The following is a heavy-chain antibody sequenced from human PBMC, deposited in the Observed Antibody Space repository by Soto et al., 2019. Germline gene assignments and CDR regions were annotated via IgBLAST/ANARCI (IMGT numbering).Heavy chain of an antibody. CDR2: TYYRSKWYN. J-gene: IGHJ6*02. CDR3: ASESIAAAGTYYYYYGMDV. V-gene: IGHV6-1*01. CDR1: GDSVSSNSAA. D-gene: IGHD6-13*01. Sequence: SQTLSLPCAISGDSVSSNSAAWNWIRQSPSRGLEWLGRTYYRSKWYNDYAVSVKSRITINPDTSKNQFSLQLNSVTPEDTAVYYCASESIAAAGTYYYYYGMDVWGQGTTVTVSS.